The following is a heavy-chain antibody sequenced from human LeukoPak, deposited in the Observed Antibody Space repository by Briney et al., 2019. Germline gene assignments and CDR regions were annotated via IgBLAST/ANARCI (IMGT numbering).Heavy chain of an antibody. Sequence: NPGGSLRLSCAASGFTFSAYSMNWVRQAPGKGLEWVSSISGSSDDIYYTDSVKGRFTISRDNVINSLYLQMNSLRAEDTAVYYCARDQGIYNHRIIDSWGQGTLVTVSS. CDR3: ARDQGIYNHRIIDS. J-gene: IGHJ4*02. CDR2: ISGSSDDI. V-gene: IGHV3-21*01. D-gene: IGHD5-12*01. CDR1: GFTFSAYS.